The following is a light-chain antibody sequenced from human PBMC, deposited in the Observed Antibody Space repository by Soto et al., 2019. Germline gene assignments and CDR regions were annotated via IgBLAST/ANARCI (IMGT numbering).Light chain of an antibody. V-gene: IGKV3-15*01. J-gene: IGKJ4*01. CDR3: QHCNKWPLT. Sequence: EIVMTQSPATLSVSPGERATLSCRASQSVSSHLGWYQKKPGQAPRLLIYAASSRATGIPAWFSGSGSGTVFTLTSSSVPSEYVAVYCCQHCNKWPLTFGGGTKVEIK. CDR2: AAS. CDR1: QSVSSH.